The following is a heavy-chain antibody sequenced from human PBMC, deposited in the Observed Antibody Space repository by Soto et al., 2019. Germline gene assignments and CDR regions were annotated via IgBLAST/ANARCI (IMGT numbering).Heavy chain of an antibody. J-gene: IGHJ6*04. V-gene: IGHV5-51*01. Sequence: PGESLKISCKGSGYSFTSYWIGWVRQMPGKGLEWMGIIYPGDSDTRYSPSFQGQVTISADKSISTAYLQWSSLKASDTAMYYCARQKTTVTTGYYGMDVWGKGTTVTVSS. D-gene: IGHD4-17*01. CDR2: IYPGDSDT. CDR3: ARQKTTVTTGYYGMDV. CDR1: GYSFTSYW.